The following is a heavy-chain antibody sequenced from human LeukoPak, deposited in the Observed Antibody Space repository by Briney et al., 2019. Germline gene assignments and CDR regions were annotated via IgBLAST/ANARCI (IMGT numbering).Heavy chain of an antibody. CDR3: ARHRGIGYVWGSYDY. V-gene: IGHV4-39*01. CDR1: GGSISSSSYY. Sequence: SETLSLTCTVSGGSISSSSYYWGWIRQPPGKGLEWIGSIYYSGSTYYNPSLKSRVAISVDTSKNQFSLKLSSVTAADTAVYYCARHRGIGYVWGSYDYWGQGTLVTVSS. J-gene: IGHJ4*02. D-gene: IGHD3-16*01. CDR2: IYYSGST.